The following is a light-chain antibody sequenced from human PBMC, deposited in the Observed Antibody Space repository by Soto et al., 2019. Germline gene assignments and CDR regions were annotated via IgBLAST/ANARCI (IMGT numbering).Light chain of an antibody. CDR3: QHHTNWPPIT. CDR1: QSIGRD. V-gene: IGKV3-15*01. Sequence: ILMTQSPVTLSVSPGDSATLSCRASQSIGRDLAWYQQKPGQAPRLLIYAASTRVTGLPGRLRGRGSGTEFTLTISGLQSEDFAIYYCQHHTNWPPITFGQGTRLEIK. J-gene: IGKJ5*01. CDR2: AAS.